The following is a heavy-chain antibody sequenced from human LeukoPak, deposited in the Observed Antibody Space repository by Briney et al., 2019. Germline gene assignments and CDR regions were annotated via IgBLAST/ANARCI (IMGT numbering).Heavy chain of an antibody. V-gene: IGHV3-33*01. CDR2: IWYDGSNK. J-gene: IGHJ6*03. CDR3: ARENYDFWSGYLAYYYYMDV. CDR1: GFTFSSYG. D-gene: IGHD3-3*01. Sequence: GGSLRLSCAASGFTFSSYGMHWVRQAPGKGLEWVAVIWYDGSNKYYADSVKGRFTISRDNSKTTLYLQMNSLRAGDTAVYYCARENYDFWSGYLAYYYYMDVWGKGTTVTVSS.